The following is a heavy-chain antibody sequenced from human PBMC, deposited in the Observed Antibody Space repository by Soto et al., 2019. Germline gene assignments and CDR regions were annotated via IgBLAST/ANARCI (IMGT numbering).Heavy chain of an antibody. D-gene: IGHD2-2*01. Sequence: GASVKVSCKASGGTFSSYAISWVRQAPGQGLEWMGGIIPIFGTANYAQKFQGRVTITADESTSTAYMELSSLRSEDTAVYYCASLSWNCSSTSCPIEYYYGMDVWGQGTTVTVSS. CDR1: GGTFSSYA. J-gene: IGHJ6*02. V-gene: IGHV1-69*13. CDR2: IIPIFGTA. CDR3: ASLSWNCSSTSCPIEYYYGMDV.